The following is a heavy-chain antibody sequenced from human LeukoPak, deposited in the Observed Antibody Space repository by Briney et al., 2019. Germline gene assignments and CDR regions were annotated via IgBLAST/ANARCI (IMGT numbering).Heavy chain of an antibody. Sequence: SVKVSCKASGGTFSSYAISWVRQAPGQGLEWMGRIIPILGIANYAQKFQGRVTITADKSTSTAYMELSSLRSEDTAVYYCARVIFVGEDYYGMDVWGQGTTVTVSS. V-gene: IGHV1-69*04. CDR3: ARVIFVGEDYYGMDV. J-gene: IGHJ6*02. CDR1: GGTFSSYA. D-gene: IGHD3-16*02. CDR2: IIPILGIA.